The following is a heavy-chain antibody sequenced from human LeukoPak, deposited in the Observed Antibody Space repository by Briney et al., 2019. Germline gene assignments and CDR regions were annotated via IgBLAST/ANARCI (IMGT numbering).Heavy chain of an antibody. Sequence: SETLSLTCTVSGRSISSYYWSWIRQPPGKGLEWIGYIYYSGSTNYNPSLKSRVTISVDTSKNQFSLKLSSVTAADTAVYYCARGSGGDYYFDYWGQGTLVTVSS. CDR3: ARGSGGDYYFDY. J-gene: IGHJ4*02. D-gene: IGHD2-21*02. CDR1: GRSISSYY. V-gene: IGHV4-59*01. CDR2: IYYSGST.